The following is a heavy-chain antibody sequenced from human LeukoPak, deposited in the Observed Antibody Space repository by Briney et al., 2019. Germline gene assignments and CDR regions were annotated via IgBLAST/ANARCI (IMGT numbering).Heavy chain of an antibody. D-gene: IGHD6-13*01. J-gene: IGHJ5*02. CDR2: IYYSGGT. CDR1: GGSISSYY. Sequence: SETLSLTCTVSGGSISSYYWSWIRQPPGKGLEWIGYIYYSGGTNYNPSLKSRVTISADTSKNQFSLKLSSVTAADTAVYYCARGTAAGVAVSWFDPWGQGTLVTVSS. V-gene: IGHV4-59*01. CDR3: ARGTAAGVAVSWFDP.